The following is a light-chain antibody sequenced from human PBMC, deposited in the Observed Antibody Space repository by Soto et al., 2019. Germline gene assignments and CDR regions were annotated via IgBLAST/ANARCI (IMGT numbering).Light chain of an antibody. CDR3: QQYGSSRFT. CDR1: QSISSSY. J-gene: IGKJ3*01. CDR2: GAS. Sequence: EIVLTQSPGTLSLSPGERATLSCRASQSISSSYLALYQQKPGQAPRLLVYGASSRATGIPDRFSGSGSGTDFTLTISRLEPEDVAVYYCQQYGSSRFTFGPGTKVDIK. V-gene: IGKV3-20*01.